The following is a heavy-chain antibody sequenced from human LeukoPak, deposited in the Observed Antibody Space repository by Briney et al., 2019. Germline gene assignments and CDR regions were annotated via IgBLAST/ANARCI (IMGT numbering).Heavy chain of an antibody. D-gene: IGHD6-19*01. CDR2: IRYDASNQ. CDR1: GFTFSSYC. Sequence: GGSLRLSCAASGFTFSSYCMHWVRQAPGKGPEWVTFIRYDASNQYYAASVKGRFTISRDNSKSTLYLQLNSLRAEDTAVYYCAKDRSVGTGSGWFYYFDYWGQGTLVTVSS. V-gene: IGHV3-30*02. CDR3: AKDRSVGTGSGWFYYFDY. J-gene: IGHJ4*02.